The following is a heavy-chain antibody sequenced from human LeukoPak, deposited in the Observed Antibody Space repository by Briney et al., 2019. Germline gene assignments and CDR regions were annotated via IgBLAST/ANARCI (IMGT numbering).Heavy chain of an antibody. Sequence: GSSVKVSCKASGGTFSSYAISWVRQAPGQGLEWMGRNIPIFGTANYAQKFQGRVTITTDDSTSTAYMELSSLRSEDTAVYYCARDRSVEGRYYYDSNGLHYFDYWGQGTLVTVSS. CDR1: GGTFSSYA. CDR3: ARDRSVEGRYYYDSNGLHYFDY. CDR2: NIPIFGTA. J-gene: IGHJ4*02. D-gene: IGHD3-22*01. V-gene: IGHV1-69*05.